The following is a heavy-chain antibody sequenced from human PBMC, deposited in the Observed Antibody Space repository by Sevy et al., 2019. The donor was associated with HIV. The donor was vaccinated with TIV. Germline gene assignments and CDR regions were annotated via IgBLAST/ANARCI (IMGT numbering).Heavy chain of an antibody. CDR3: AGDGGSGYTPHFDY. Sequence: GGSLRLSCAASGFTFSSYAMHWVRQAPGKGLEWVAVISYDGTNTYYADSVKGRFTISRDNSKNTLYLQMNRLRSEDTAVYYCAGDGGSGYTPHFDYWGQGTLVTVSS. V-gene: IGHV3-30-3*01. CDR1: GFTFSSYA. CDR2: ISYDGTNT. D-gene: IGHD5-12*01. J-gene: IGHJ4*02.